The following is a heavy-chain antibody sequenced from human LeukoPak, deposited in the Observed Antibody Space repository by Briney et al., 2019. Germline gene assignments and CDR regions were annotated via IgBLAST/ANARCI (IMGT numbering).Heavy chain of an antibody. J-gene: IGHJ4*02. D-gene: IGHD4-17*01. V-gene: IGHV4-59*08. CDR1: GDSITRYY. Sequence: SETLSLTCTVSGDSITRYYWSWIRQPPGKGLEWIGHIYYSGSTDYNPSLKSRVTISVDTSKKQFSLKLSSVTAADTAVYYCASRDNGDRFDYWGQGTLATVSS. CDR3: ASRDNGDRFDY. CDR2: IYYSGST.